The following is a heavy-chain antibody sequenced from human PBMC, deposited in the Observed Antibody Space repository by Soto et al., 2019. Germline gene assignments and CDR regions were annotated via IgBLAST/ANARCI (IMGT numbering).Heavy chain of an antibody. D-gene: IGHD6-13*01. Sequence: EVQLVQSGAEVKKPGESLKISCKGSGYSFTSYWIGWVRQMPGKGLEWMGIIYPGDSDTRYSPSFQGQVTISADKSISTAYLQWSSLKAWDTAMYYCARTSAAGKYYYGMDVWGQGTTVTVSS. V-gene: IGHV5-51*01. CDR1: GYSFTSYW. J-gene: IGHJ6*02. CDR3: ARTSAAGKYYYGMDV. CDR2: IYPGDSDT.